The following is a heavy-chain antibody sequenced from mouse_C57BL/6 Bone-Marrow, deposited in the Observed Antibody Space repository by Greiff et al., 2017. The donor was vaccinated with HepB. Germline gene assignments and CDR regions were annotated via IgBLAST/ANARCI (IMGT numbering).Heavy chain of an antibody. D-gene: IGHD1-1*01. J-gene: IGHJ2*01. CDR1: GFTFSSYA. V-gene: IGHV5-9-1*02. CDR2: ISSGGDYI. Sequence: EVKVVESGEGLVKPGGSLKLSCAASGFTFSSYAMSWVRQTPEKRLEWVAYISSGGDYIYYADTVKGRFTISRDNARNTLYLQMSSLKSEDTAMYYCTRRGGVVYFDYWGQGTTLTVSS. CDR3: TRRGGVVYFDY.